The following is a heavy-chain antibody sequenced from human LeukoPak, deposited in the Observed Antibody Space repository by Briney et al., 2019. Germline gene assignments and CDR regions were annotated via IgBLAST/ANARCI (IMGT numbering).Heavy chain of an antibody. CDR2: ISGSGGST. CDR1: EFTFSSYG. Sequence: GGSLRLSCAASEFTFSSYGMSWVRQAPGKGLEWVSSISGSGGSTQYADSVQGRFAISRDNSKNTLYLQMNSLRAEDTAVYYCAKARRYQLPSYMDVWGKGTTVTVSS. D-gene: IGHD2-2*01. CDR3: AKARRYQLPSYMDV. V-gene: IGHV3-23*01. J-gene: IGHJ6*03.